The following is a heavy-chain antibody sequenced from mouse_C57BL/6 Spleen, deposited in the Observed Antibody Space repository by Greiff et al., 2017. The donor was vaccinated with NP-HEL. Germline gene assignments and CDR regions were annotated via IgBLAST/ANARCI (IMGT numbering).Heavy chain of an antibody. D-gene: IGHD1-1*01. V-gene: IGHV1-82*01. CDR1: GYAFSSSW. Sequence: LQESGPELVKPGASVKISCKASGYAFSSSWMNWVKQRPGKGLEWIGRIYPGDGDTNYNGKFKGKATLTADKSSSTAYMQLSSLTSEDSAVYFCARKATTVVASYYFDYWGQGTTLTVSS. J-gene: IGHJ2*01. CDR2: IYPGDGDT. CDR3: ARKATTVVASYYFDY.